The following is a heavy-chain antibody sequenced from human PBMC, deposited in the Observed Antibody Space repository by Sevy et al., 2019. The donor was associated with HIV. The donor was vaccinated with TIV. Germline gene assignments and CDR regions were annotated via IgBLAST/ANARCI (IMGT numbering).Heavy chain of an antibody. V-gene: IGHV3-7*01. J-gene: IGHJ4*02. CDR3: TRELWPGDY. D-gene: IGHD2-21*01. CDR1: GFSFSDYY. CDR2: INQDGSQE. Sequence: GGSLRLSCAASGFSFSDYYMGWVRQAPGKGLEWVANINQDGSQENYVDSVKGRFTISRDNAKNSVYLQMNSLRVDDTGIYYCTRELWPGDYWGQGTLVTVSS.